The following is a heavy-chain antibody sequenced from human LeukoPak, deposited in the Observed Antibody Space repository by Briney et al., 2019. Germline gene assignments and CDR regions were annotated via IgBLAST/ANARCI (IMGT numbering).Heavy chain of an antibody. CDR3: ARDLRYCTNGVCHRGYYYYMDV. V-gene: IGHV3-21*01. J-gene: IGHJ6*03. D-gene: IGHD2-8*01. CDR1: GFTFSSYS. CDR2: ISSSSSYI. Sequence: GGSLRLSCAASGFTFSSYSMNWVRQAPGKGLEWVSSISSSSSYIYYADSVKGRFTISRDNAKNSLYLQMNSLRAEDTAVYSCARDLRYCTNGVCHRGYYYYMDVWGKGTTVTVSS.